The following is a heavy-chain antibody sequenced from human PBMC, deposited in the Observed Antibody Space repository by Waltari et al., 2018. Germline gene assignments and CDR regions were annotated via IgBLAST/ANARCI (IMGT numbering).Heavy chain of an antibody. CDR1: GLTFSSST. Sequence: QMQLVQSGPEVKKPGTSVKVSCKASGLTFSSSTLQWVRQARGERLEWIGWIVLGSGNTNYAQKFQERVTITWDMSTTTAYMELSSLRSEDTAVYYCAAAPSSGWQKGAFDIWGQGTMVTVSS. CDR3: AAAPSSGWQKGAFDI. D-gene: IGHD6-19*01. CDR2: IVLGSGNT. V-gene: IGHV1-58*01. J-gene: IGHJ3*02.